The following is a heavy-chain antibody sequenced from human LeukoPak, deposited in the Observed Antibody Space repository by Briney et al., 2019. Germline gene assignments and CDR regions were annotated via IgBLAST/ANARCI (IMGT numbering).Heavy chain of an antibody. D-gene: IGHD1-26*01. CDR3: ARDKIVGATHFDF. Sequence: PGGSLRLSCGASGFSFSKYPIHWVRQAPGKGLEWVAVISYDGSNKYYADSVKGRFTISRDNAKNSLFLQMNSLRAEDTAVYYCARDKIVGATHFDFWGQGALVTVSS. CDR1: GFSFSKYP. J-gene: IGHJ4*02. CDR2: ISYDGSNK. V-gene: IGHV3-30-3*01.